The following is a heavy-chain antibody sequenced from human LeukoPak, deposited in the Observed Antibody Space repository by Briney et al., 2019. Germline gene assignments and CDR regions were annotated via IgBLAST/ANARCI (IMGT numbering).Heavy chain of an antibody. V-gene: IGHV1-46*01. J-gene: IGHJ4*02. D-gene: IGHD3-22*01. CDR1: GYTFASYD. CDR3: ARDRSHRYYHSTGYALDY. Sequence: ASVKVSCKASGYTFASYDINRVRQATGHGLEWMGIINTSGGTTNYAQKFQGRVTMTRDTSTRTVYMDLSSLRSEDTAMYYCARDRSHRYYHSTGYALDYWGQGTLVTVSS. CDR2: INTSGGTT.